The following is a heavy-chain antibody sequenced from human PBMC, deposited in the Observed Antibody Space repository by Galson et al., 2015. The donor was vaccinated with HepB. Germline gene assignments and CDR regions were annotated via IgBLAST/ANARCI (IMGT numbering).Heavy chain of an antibody. Sequence: SVKVSCKASGYTFTSYGISWVRQAPGQGLEWMGWISAYNGNTNYAQKLQGRVTMTTDTSTSTAYMELRSLRSDDTAVYYCARNGYDFWARHYYFDYWGQGTLVTVSS. CDR2: ISAYNGNT. D-gene: IGHD3-3*01. CDR1: GYTFTSYG. J-gene: IGHJ4*02. V-gene: IGHV1-18*01. CDR3: ARNGYDFWARHYYFDY.